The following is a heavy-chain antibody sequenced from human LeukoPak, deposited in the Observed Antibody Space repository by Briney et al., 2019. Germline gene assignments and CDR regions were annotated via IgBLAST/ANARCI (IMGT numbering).Heavy chain of an antibody. V-gene: IGHV1-8*01. CDR1: GSTFTTYD. D-gene: IGHD3-10*01. J-gene: IGHJ6*04. CDR3: ARDPYYGSGRYRYGMDV. Sequence: ASVKVSCKASGSTFTTYDINWVRQATGQGLEWMGWMNPNTGDTGQAQKFQGRVTMTRNTSISTAYMELSSLRSDDTAVYYCARDPYYGSGRYRYGMDVWGKGTTVTISS. CDR2: MNPNTGDT.